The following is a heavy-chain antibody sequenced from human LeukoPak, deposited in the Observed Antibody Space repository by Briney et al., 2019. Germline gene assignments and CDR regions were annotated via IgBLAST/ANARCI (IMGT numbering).Heavy chain of an antibody. J-gene: IGHJ4*02. D-gene: IGHD1-26*01. Sequence: KPSETLSLTCIVSGGSISGYYWNWIRQPAEKGLEWIGRVYPSGSPNYSPSLKSRVIMSVDTSKNQFSLKLSSVTAADTAVYYCARQPYMLGAYYFDYWGQGTLVTVSS. V-gene: IGHV4-4*07. CDR3: ARQPYMLGAYYFDY. CDR1: GGSISGYY. CDR2: VYPSGSP.